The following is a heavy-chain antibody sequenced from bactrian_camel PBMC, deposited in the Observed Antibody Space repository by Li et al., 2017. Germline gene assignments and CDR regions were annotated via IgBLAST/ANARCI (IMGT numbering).Heavy chain of an antibody. V-gene: IGHV3S53*01. CDR3: AADYRRGWSCSVDRSDYNN. Sequence: HVQLVESGGRSVQAGGSLRLSCQSNVYTSGFWCMGWFRHGRGNQGEGVATIDSDGRASYADSVKGRFTISKDNAKKILYLQMNNLLPEDTAAYYCAADYRRGWSCSVDRSDYNNWGQGTQVTVS. CDR2: IDSDGRA. D-gene: IGHD1*01. CDR1: VYTSGFWC. J-gene: IGHJ4*01.